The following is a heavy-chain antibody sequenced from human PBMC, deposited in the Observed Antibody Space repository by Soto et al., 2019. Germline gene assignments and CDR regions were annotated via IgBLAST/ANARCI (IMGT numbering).Heavy chain of an antibody. CDR2: INWNGGIT. CDR1: GFTFDDYG. V-gene: IGHV3-20*04. CDR3: ASEMAYCGGDGYPELEY. J-gene: IGHJ4*02. D-gene: IGHD2-21*02. Sequence: EVQLVESGGGVVRPGGSLRLSCAASGFTFDDYGMSWVRQAPGQGLEWVSGINWNGGITGYADSLKCRFTISSDNAKNSLYLHMNSRREEDTAVYYCASEMAYCGGDGYPELEYCGQGTLVAVAS.